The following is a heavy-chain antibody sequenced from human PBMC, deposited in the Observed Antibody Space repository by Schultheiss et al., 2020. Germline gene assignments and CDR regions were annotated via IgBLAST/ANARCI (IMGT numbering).Heavy chain of an antibody. D-gene: IGHD1-1*01. J-gene: IGHJ6*03. Sequence: GGSLRLSCAASGFTFSSYSMNWVRQAPGKGLEWVSSISSSSSYIYYADSVKGRFTISRDNAKNSLYLQMNSLRAEDTAVYYCARGWTGTYYYYMDVWGKGTTVTGSS. CDR2: ISSSSSYI. CDR1: GFTFSSYS. V-gene: IGHV3-21*01. CDR3: ARGWTGTYYYYMDV.